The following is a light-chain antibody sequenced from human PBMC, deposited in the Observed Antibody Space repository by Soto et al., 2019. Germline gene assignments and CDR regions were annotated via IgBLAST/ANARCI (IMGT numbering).Light chain of an antibody. J-gene: IGKJ1*01. V-gene: IGKV3-15*01. CDR3: QQYNTWLWT. CDR2: GAS. Sequence: VMTQSPATLSVSPGERVTLSCRASQSINAHLAWYQQKPGQAPRLLIHGASTRATGIPARFSGSGFGTEFILTISSPQSEDFAVYYCQQYNTWLWTFGQGTKVEI. CDR1: QSINAH.